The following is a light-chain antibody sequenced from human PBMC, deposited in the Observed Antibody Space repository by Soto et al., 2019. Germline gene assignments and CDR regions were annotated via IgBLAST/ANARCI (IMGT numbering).Light chain of an antibody. CDR3: QHFGGTTFT. Sequence: EIVLTQSPGTLSLSPGEGAILSRRASQSVSSSYIAWYQQRPGQTPSLLIYGASTRATGIPDRVSGSGSGTHFTLTISRLEPGDLAVYYCQHFGGTTFTFGQGTRLEIK. CDR1: QSVSSSY. V-gene: IGKV3-20*01. CDR2: GAS. J-gene: IGKJ5*01.